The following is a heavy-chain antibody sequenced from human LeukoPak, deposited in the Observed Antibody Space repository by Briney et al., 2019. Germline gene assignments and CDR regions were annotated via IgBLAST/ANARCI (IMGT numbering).Heavy chain of an antibody. CDR3: AKDIEGAGTYYPRSGMDV. V-gene: IGHV3-9*01. J-gene: IGHJ6*02. D-gene: IGHD3-10*01. CDR1: GFTFHDYS. Sequence: GRSLRLSCATSGFTFHDYSMHWVRQVPGKGLEWVSGITWNSGRIGYADSVKGRFTISRDNAKNSLCLQMNSLRAEDTALYYCAKDIEGAGTYYPRSGMDVWGQGTTVTVSS. CDR2: ITWNSGRI.